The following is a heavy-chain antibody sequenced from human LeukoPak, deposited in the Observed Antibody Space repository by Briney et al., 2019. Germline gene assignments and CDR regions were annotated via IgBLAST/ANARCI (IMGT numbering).Heavy chain of an antibody. V-gene: IGHV1-18*01. CDR2: ISAYNGNT. J-gene: IGHJ5*02. CDR3: AREGGDIVVVPAADNWFDP. Sequence: ASVKVSCKASGYTFTSYGISWVRQAPGQGLEWMGCISAYNGNTNYAQKLQGRVTMTTDTSTSTAYMELRSLRSDDTAVYYCAREGGDIVVVPAADNWFDPWGQGTLVTVSS. D-gene: IGHD2-2*01. CDR1: GYTFTSYG.